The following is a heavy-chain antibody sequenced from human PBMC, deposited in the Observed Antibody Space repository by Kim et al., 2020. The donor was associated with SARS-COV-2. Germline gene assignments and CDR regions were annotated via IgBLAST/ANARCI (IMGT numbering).Heavy chain of an antibody. J-gene: IGHJ4*02. D-gene: IGHD6-6*01. CDR3: AKLKYSSSPHSFDY. Sequence: ADSVKGRFTISRDNSKNTLYLQMNSLRAEDTAVYYCAKLKYSSSPHSFDYWGQGTLVTVSS. V-gene: IGHV3-23*01.